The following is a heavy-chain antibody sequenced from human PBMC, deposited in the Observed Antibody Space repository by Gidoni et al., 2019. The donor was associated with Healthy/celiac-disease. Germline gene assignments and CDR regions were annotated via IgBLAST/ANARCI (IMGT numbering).Heavy chain of an antibody. V-gene: IGHV3-48*01. Sequence: EVQLVESGGGLVQPGGSLRLSCSASGFTFSSYSMNWVRQAPGKGLEWVSYISSSSSTIYYADSVKGRFTISRDNAKNSLYLQMNSLRAEDTAVYYCARDSDHYCSSTSCYPWPVGDYYYGMDVWGQGTTVTVSS. CDR3: ARDSDHYCSSTSCYPWPVGDYYYGMDV. CDR2: ISSSSSTI. D-gene: IGHD2-2*01. J-gene: IGHJ6*02. CDR1: GFTFSSYS.